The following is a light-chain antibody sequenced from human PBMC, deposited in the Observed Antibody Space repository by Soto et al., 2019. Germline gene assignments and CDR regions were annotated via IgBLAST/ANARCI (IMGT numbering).Light chain of an antibody. V-gene: IGKV3-15*01. Sequence: DIEMTQSPSTLSVSAGGRATLSCRASQSISSTLDWYQQKPGQAPKLLIYAASTRHTRFPARFSGSGSGTDFTLTISSLQPEDFAAYYCQQYYNSPWTFGQGTKVDIK. CDR2: AAS. CDR1: QSISST. CDR3: QQYYNSPWT. J-gene: IGKJ1*01.